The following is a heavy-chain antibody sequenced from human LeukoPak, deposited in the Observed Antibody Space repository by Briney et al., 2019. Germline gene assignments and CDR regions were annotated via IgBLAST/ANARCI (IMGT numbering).Heavy chain of an antibody. V-gene: IGHV1-18*01. CDR2: ISAYNGNT. D-gene: IGHD6-19*01. Sequence: ASVKVSCKGSGYTFTSYGINWVRQAPGQGLEWMGWISAYNGNTKYAQKLQGRVSMTTDTSASTAYMELRSLTSDDTAVYYCARSSESSGWDPFDYWGQGTLVTVSS. CDR3: ARSSESSGWDPFDY. J-gene: IGHJ4*02. CDR1: GYTFTSYG.